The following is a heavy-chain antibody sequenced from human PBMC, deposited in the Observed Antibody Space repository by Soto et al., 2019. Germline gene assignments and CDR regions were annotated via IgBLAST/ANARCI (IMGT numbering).Heavy chain of an antibody. V-gene: IGHV3-48*02. CDR3: ARSYYDSSGYFAAEDYFDY. CDR1: GFTFSSYS. J-gene: IGHJ4*02. Sequence: GGSLRLSCAASGFTFSSYSMNWVRQAPGKGLEWVSYISSSSSTIYYADSVKGRFTISRDNAKNSLYLQMNSLRDEDTAVYYCARSYYDSSGYFAAEDYFDYWGQGTLVTVSS. D-gene: IGHD3-22*01. CDR2: ISSSSSTI.